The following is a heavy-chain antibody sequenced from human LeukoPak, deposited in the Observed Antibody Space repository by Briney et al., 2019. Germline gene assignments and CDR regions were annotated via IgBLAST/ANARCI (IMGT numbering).Heavy chain of an antibody. CDR3: ARDNREQQLVPPTFDY. J-gene: IGHJ4*02. Sequence: PGGSLRLSCAASGFTFSTYAMNWVRQAPGKGLEWVAVISYDGSNKYYADSVKGRFTISRGNSKNTLYLQMNSLRAEDTAVYYCARDNREQQLVPPTFDYWGQGTLVTVSS. CDR2: ISYDGSNK. CDR1: GFTFSTYA. D-gene: IGHD6-13*01. V-gene: IGHV3-30-3*01.